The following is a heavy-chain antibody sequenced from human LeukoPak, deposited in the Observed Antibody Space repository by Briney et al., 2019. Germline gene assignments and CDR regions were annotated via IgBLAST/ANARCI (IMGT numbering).Heavy chain of an antibody. CDR1: GGSISSYY. D-gene: IGHD3-22*01. Sequence: SETLSLTCTVSGGSISSYYWSWIRQPAGKGLQWIGRMSTSGSTDYNPSLKSRVTMSVDTSKNQFSLNLSSVTAADTAVYYCARLKYDSSGYCVDYWGQGTLVTVSS. CDR2: MSTSGST. V-gene: IGHV4-4*07. CDR3: ARLKYDSSGYCVDY. J-gene: IGHJ4*02.